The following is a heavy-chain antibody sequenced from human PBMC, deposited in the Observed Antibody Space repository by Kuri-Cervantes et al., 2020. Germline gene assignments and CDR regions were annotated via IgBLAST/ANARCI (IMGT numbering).Heavy chain of an antibody. V-gene: IGHV3-30-3*01. CDR1: GFTFSSYA. J-gene: IGHJ6*02. Sequence: GGSLRLSCAASGFTFSSYAMHWVRQAPGKGLEWVAVISYDGSNKYYADSVKGRFTISRGNSKNTLYLQMNSLRAEDTAVYYCARDGRDPESRDWGYGMDVWGQGTTVTVSS. CDR3: ARDGRDPESRDWGYGMDV. CDR2: ISYDGSNK. D-gene: IGHD3-16*01.